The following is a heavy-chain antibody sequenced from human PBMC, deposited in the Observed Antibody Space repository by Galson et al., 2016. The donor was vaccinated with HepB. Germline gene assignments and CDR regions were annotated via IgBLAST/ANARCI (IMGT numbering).Heavy chain of an antibody. V-gene: IGHV3-9*01. Sequence: SLRLSCAASGFTFDDYAMHWVRQAPGKGLEWVSGISFNSGDIDYADSVKGRFTVSRDNAKNSLYLQMNSLRAEDSALYYCAKDRALSILRPEGMDVWGKGTAVTVSS. J-gene: IGHJ6*04. CDR1: GFTFDDYA. CDR3: AKDRALSILRPEGMDV. CDR2: ISFNSGDI. D-gene: IGHD2-2*01.